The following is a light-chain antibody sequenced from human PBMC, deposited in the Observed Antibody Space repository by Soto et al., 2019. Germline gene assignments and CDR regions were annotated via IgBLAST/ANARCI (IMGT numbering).Light chain of an antibody. CDR1: QSVGSS. V-gene: IGKV3-15*01. J-gene: IGKJ2*01. CDR2: HAS. Sequence: IVMTQSPATLSVSPGDRATLSYSASQSVGSSLAWYQQKPGQAPRLLIYHASTRATAVPARFSGSGSGIVFTLTISSLQSEDFAVYYCQHHSNWPPFAFGPGTKLEI. CDR3: QHHSNWPPFA.